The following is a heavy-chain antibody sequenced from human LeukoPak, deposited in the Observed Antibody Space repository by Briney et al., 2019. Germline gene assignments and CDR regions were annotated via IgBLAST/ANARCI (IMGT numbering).Heavy chain of an antibody. J-gene: IGHJ4*02. CDR2: ISGRTSIQ. D-gene: IGHD4-17*01. V-gene: IGHV3-21*01. CDR3: ARDRLHYGEYEKTFDY. CDR1: GFTFSTYS. Sequence: PGGSLRLSCAASGFTFSTYSMNWARQAPGKGLEWVSSISGRTSIQYYADSVRGRFTISRDNAKKSLYPQMNSLRAEDTAVYYCARDRLHYGEYEKTFDYWGQGTLVSVSS.